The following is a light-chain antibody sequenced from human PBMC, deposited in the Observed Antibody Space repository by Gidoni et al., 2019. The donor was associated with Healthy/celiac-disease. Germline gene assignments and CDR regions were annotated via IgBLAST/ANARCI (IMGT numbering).Light chain of an antibody. Sequence: EIVLTQSPATLSLSPGERATLSCRASQSVSSYLAWYQQKPGQAPRLLIYDASNRATGIPARFSGSGSGTDFTLTISSLEPEEFAVYYCQQRSNWPPESTFGQGTKVEIK. J-gene: IGKJ1*01. CDR3: QQRSNWPPEST. CDR1: QSVSSY. V-gene: IGKV3-11*01. CDR2: DAS.